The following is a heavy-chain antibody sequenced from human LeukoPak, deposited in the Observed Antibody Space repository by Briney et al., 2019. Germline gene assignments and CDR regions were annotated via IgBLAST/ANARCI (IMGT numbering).Heavy chain of an antibody. D-gene: IGHD1-26*01. J-gene: IGHJ3*02. CDR1: GGSISSSSYY. CDR2: IYYSGST. V-gene: IGHV4-61*01. CDR3: AREAGATGGVAFDI. Sequence: TSETLSLTCTVSGGSISSSSYYWSWIRQPPGKGLEWIVYIYYSGSTNYNPSLKSRVTISVDTSKNQFSLKLSSVTAADTAVYYCAREAGATGGVAFDIWGQGTMVTVSS.